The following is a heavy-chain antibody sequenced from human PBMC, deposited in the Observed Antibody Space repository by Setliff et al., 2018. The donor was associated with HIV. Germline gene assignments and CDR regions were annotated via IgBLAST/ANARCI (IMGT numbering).Heavy chain of an antibody. CDR3: ARARPRDRDGYGWFGP. CDR1: GYPIRSGYY. Sequence: SETLSLTCAVSGYPIRSGYYWGWIRQPPGKGLEWIGSMFYSGRTYHNPSLKSRVTISVDTSKNKFSLKLSPVTVAVTAVYYCARARPRDRDGYGWFGPGGQGTLVTVSS. CDR2: MFYSGRT. J-gene: IGHJ5*02. V-gene: IGHV4-38-2*01. D-gene: IGHD5-12*01.